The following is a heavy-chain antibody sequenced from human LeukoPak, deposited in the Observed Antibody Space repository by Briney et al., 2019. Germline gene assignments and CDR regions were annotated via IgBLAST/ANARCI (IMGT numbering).Heavy chain of an antibody. V-gene: IGHV3-23*01. CDR1: GFTVSSNY. D-gene: IGHD5-18*01. CDR3: ATPGDSYGLDYYYYYGMDV. Sequence: PGGSLRLSCAASGFTVSSNYMSWVRQAPGKGLEWVSAISGSGGSTYYADSVKGRFTISRDNSKNTLYLQMNSLRAEDTAVYYCATPGDSYGLDYYYYYGMDVWGQGTTVTVSS. CDR2: ISGSGGST. J-gene: IGHJ6*02.